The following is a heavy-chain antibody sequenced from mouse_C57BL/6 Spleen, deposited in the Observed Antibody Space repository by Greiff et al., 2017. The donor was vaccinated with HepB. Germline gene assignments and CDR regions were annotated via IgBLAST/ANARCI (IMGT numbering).Heavy chain of an antibody. CDR2: IDPSDSET. D-gene: IGHD1-1*01. Sequence: QVQLQQSGAELVRPGSSVKLSCKASGYTFTSYWMHWVKQRPIQGLEWIGNIDPSDSETHYNQKFKDKATLTVDKSSSTAYMQLSSLTSEDSAVYYCARSHRSTTVVAWYFDYWGQGTTLTVSS. V-gene: IGHV1-52*01. CDR3: ARSHRSTTVVAWYFDY. CDR1: GYTFTSYW. J-gene: IGHJ2*01.